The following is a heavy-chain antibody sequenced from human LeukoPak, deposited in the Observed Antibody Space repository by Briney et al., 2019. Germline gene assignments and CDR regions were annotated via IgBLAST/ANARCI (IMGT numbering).Heavy chain of an antibody. Sequence: VASVKVSCKASGGTFSSYAISWVRQAPGQGLEWMGGIIPIFGTANYAQKFQGRVTITADESTSTAYMELSSLRSEDTAVYYCARSKVVKSRGLDYWGQGTLVTVSS. CDR2: IIPIFGTA. CDR3: ARSKVVKSRGLDY. J-gene: IGHJ4*02. CDR1: GGTFSSYA. V-gene: IGHV1-69*13. D-gene: IGHD2-15*01.